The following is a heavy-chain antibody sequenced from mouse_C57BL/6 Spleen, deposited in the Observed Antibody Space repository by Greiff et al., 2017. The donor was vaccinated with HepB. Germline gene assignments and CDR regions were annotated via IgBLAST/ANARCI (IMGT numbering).Heavy chain of an antibody. CDR3: AFYYYGSSGYAMDY. Sequence: EVQLKESVAELVRPGASVKLSCTASGFNIKNTYMHWVKQRPEQGLEWIGRIDPANGNTKYAPKFQGKATITADTSSNTAYLQLSSLTSEDTAIYYCAFYYYGSSGYAMDYWGQGTSVTVSS. J-gene: IGHJ4*01. V-gene: IGHV14-3*01. CDR2: IDPANGNT. CDR1: GFNIKNTY. D-gene: IGHD1-1*01.